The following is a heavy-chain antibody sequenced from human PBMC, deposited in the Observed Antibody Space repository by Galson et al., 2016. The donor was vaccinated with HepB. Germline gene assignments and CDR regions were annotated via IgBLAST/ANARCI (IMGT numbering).Heavy chain of an antibody. CDR2: ISGSGDST. J-gene: IGHJ6*02. CDR3: MKTQGYSTGWYGMDV. Sequence: SLRLSCAASGFIFGNYAMTWVRQAPGEGLEWVSVISGSGDSTYYADSVKGRFTISRDNFKSTLSLQMNGLRAEDTAVYYCMKTQGYSTGWYGMDVWGQGTTVTVSS. V-gene: IGHV3-23*01. CDR1: GFIFGNYA. D-gene: IGHD6-19*01.